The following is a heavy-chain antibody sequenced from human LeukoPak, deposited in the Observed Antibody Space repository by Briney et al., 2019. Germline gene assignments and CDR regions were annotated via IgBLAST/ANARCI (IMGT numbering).Heavy chain of an antibody. Sequence: ASVKVSSKVSGYTRTELSMHWVRQAPGKGREWMGGFDSEDGETIYAQKFQGRVTMTEDTSTDTAYMELSSLRADDSAVYYCAKDRPKWTTSSWRDPFDVWGQGTMVTVSS. D-gene: IGHD6-13*01. CDR2: FDSEDGET. V-gene: IGHV1-24*01. J-gene: IGHJ3*01. CDR1: GYTRTELS. CDR3: AKDRPKWTTSSWRDPFDV.